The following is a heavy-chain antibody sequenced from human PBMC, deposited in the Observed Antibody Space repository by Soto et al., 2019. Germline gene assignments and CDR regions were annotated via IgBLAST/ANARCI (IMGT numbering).Heavy chain of an antibody. Sequence: SETLSLTCTVSGGSISSYYWSWIRQPPGKGLEWIGYIYYSGSTNYNPSLKSRVTISVDTSKNQFSLKLSSVTAADTAVYYCARGERSAAAAIPLLDYWGQGTLVTVSS. D-gene: IGHD6-13*01. V-gene: IGHV4-59*01. J-gene: IGHJ4*02. CDR1: GGSISSYY. CDR2: IYYSGST. CDR3: ARGERSAAAAIPLLDY.